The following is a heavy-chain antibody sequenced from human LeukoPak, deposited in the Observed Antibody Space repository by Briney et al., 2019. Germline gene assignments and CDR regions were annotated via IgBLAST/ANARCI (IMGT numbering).Heavy chain of an antibody. CDR1: GGSISSYY. Sequence: SETLSLTCTVSGGSISSYYWSWVRQPPGKGLEWIGYIYYSGSTNYNPSLKSRVTISVDTSKNQFSLKLSSVTAADTAVYYCAREGGYSYGFDYWGQGTLVTVSS. CDR3: AREGGYSYGFDY. D-gene: IGHD5-18*01. V-gene: IGHV4-59*01. CDR2: IYYSGST. J-gene: IGHJ4*02.